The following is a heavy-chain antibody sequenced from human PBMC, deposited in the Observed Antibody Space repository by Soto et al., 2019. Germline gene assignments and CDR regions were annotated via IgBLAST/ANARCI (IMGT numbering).Heavy chain of an antibody. V-gene: IGHV3-23*01. D-gene: IGHD3-10*01. J-gene: IGHJ5*02. Sequence: PGGSLRLSCTASGFTLHNYAMAWVRQAPGKGLEWVSTLIGGHYGTAYSYSVKGRFTVSRDNSKNCLYLQMNSLGVEDTAMYFCAKGKSTGDIDWFDPWGQGSLVTVSS. CDR1: GFTLHNYA. CDR2: LIGGHYGT. CDR3: AKGKSTGDIDWFDP.